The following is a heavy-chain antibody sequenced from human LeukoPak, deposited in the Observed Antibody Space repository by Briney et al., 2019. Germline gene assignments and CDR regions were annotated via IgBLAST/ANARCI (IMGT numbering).Heavy chain of an antibody. CDR3: AKVKGRGYNWNYYFDY. CDR2: ISGSGGST. Sequence: GGSLRLSCAASGFTFSSYAMSWVRQAPGKGLEWVSAISGSGGSTYYADSVKVRFTISRDNSKNKLYLQMNSLRAEDTAVYYCAKVKGRGYNWNYYFDYWGQGTLVTVSS. CDR1: GFTFSSYA. D-gene: IGHD1-7*01. J-gene: IGHJ4*02. V-gene: IGHV3-23*01.